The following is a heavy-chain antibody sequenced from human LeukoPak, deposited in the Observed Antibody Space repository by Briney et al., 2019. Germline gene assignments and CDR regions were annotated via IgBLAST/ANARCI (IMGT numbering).Heavy chain of an antibody. J-gene: IGHJ3*02. Sequence: SETLSLTCAVSGGSVSGYYWSWIRQPPGKGPEWIGKISHSGSTNYNSSLKSRVTISVDTSTNQFSLNLSSVTAADTAVYYCARSANAFDIWGQGTMVTVSS. CDR3: ARSANAFDI. V-gene: IGHV4-34*01. CDR2: ISHSGST. CDR1: GGSVSGYY.